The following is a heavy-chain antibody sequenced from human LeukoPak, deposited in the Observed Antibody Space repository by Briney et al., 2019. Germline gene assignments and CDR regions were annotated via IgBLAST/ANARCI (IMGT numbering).Heavy chain of an antibody. Sequence: QPGGSLRLSCAASGFTFSSTAMSWVRQAPGKGLEWVSSINAGGGATYYADSVKGRFTISRDNSKNTLHLQLNSLRAEDTALYYCAKSCGGTCHYYGMDVWGQGTTVTVSS. J-gene: IGHJ6*02. D-gene: IGHD2-15*01. V-gene: IGHV3-23*01. CDR3: AKSCGGTCHYYGMDV. CDR1: GFTFSSTA. CDR2: INAGGGAT.